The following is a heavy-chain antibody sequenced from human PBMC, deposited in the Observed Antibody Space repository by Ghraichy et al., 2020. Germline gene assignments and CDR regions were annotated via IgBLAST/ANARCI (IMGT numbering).Heavy chain of an antibody. Sequence: SETLSLTCAVYGGSFSGYYWSWIRQPPGKGLEWIGEINHSGSTNYNPSLKSRVTISVDTSKNQFSLKLSSVTAADTAVYYCASRQSLRWQTPHDAFDIWGQGTMVTVSS. D-gene: IGHD4-23*01. J-gene: IGHJ3*02. V-gene: IGHV4-34*01. CDR2: INHSGST. CDR1: GGSFSGYY. CDR3: ASRQSLRWQTPHDAFDI.